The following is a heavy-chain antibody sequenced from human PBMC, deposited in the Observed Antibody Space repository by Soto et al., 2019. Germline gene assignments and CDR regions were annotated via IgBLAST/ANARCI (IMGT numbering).Heavy chain of an antibody. Sequence: GGSMIRSCASSGFNFSSYAMSWVRQAPGKGLEWVSAISGSGGSTYYADSVKGRFTISRDNSKNTLYLQMNSLRAEDTAVYYCAKDIVVVVAATFDYWGQGTLVPVSS. CDR1: GFNFSSYA. V-gene: IGHV3-23*01. CDR2: ISGSGGST. D-gene: IGHD2-15*01. CDR3: AKDIVVVVAATFDY. J-gene: IGHJ4*02.